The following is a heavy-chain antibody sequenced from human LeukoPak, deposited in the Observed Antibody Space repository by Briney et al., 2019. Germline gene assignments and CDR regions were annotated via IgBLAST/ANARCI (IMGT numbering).Heavy chain of an antibody. Sequence: SETLSLTCTVSGGSISSYYWSWVRQPPGKGLEWIGYISYSGSTNFNPSLKSRVIISVDTSKNQFSLKLSSVTAADTAVYYCAREGTAGTNLNWFDPWGQGTLVTVSS. CDR1: GGSISSYY. CDR2: ISYSGST. J-gene: IGHJ5*02. CDR3: AREGTAGTNLNWFDP. V-gene: IGHV4-59*01. D-gene: IGHD1-1*01.